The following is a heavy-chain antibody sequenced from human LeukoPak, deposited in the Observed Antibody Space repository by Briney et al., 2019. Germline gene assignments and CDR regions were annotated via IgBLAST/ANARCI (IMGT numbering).Heavy chain of an antibody. Sequence: GGSLRLSCAASGFTFSSYAMHWVRQAPGKGLEWVAVISYDGSNKYYADSVKGRFTISRDNSKNTLYLQMNSLGAEDTAVYYCAREGDIVVVVAATGRDGTYYFDYWGQGTLVTVSS. D-gene: IGHD2-15*01. CDR3: AREGDIVVVVAATGRDGTYYFDY. CDR2: ISYDGSNK. CDR1: GFTFSSYA. J-gene: IGHJ4*02. V-gene: IGHV3-30*04.